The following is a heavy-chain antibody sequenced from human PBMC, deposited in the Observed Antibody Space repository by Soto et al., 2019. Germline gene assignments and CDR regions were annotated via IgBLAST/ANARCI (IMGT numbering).Heavy chain of an antibody. D-gene: IGHD5-18*01. CDR1: GGSVIRGNYY. CDR2: IFHSGST. Sequence: SETLSLTCSVSGGSVIRGNYYWSWILQAPGKGLQWIGYIFHSGSTSYNPSLRSRVTISVDTSKNQFSLKVNSVTAADTAVYYCAKVRGYASGWRYFDYWGQGTLVTVSS. V-gene: IGHV4-61*01. J-gene: IGHJ4*02. CDR3: AKVRGYASGWRYFDY.